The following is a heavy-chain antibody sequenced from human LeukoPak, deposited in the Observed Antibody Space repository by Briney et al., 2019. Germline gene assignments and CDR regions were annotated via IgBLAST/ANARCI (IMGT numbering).Heavy chain of an antibody. CDR1: GFTVSSNY. CDR2: IWSDGSEK. CDR3: ARRGSKIYAFDI. V-gene: IGHV3-33*08. D-gene: IGHD3-10*01. Sequence: HPGGSLRLSCTASGFTVSSNYMSWVRQAPGKGLEWVAVIWSDGSEKYYADSMEGRLTISRDNSKNTVHLQMNSLRDEDTALYYCARRGSKIYAFDIWGQGTMVTVSS. J-gene: IGHJ3*02.